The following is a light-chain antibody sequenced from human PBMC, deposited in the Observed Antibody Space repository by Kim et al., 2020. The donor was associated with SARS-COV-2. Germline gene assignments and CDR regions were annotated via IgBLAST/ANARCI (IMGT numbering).Light chain of an antibody. Sequence: QSVLTQPPSVSGAPGQRVTISCTGTNYNIGAGSDVHWYQHPPGTAPRLLIYGNFNRPSGVPDRFSGSISGTSASLVITGLQPEDEADYYCQSYDSSLTGVVFGGGTQLTVL. CDR3: QSYDSSLTGVV. CDR2: GNF. V-gene: IGLV1-40*01. CDR1: NYNIGAGSD. J-gene: IGLJ2*01.